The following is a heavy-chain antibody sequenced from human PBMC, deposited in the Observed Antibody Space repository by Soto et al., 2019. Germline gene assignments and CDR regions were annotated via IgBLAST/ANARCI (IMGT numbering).Heavy chain of an antibody. D-gene: IGHD2-8*02. CDR2: IFHDGNT. CDR3: ARHEGWTGPDQ. J-gene: IGHJ5*02. CDR1: GASIGSGGW. V-gene: IGHV4-4*02. Sequence: QVHLQESGPGLVKPSETLSPTCAVSGASIGSGGWWSWVRQPPGKGLEWIAEIFHDGNTNYSPSLKSRVTISVDKSQNQFSLNVYSVTAADTAVYYCARHEGWTGPDQWGQGTLVTVSS.